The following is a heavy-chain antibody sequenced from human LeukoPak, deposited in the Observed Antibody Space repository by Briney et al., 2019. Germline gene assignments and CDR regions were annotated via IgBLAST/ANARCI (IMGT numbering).Heavy chain of an antibody. Sequence: SETLSLTCAVYGGSFSGYYWSWIRQPPGKGLEWIGYIYYSGSTYYNPSLKSRVTISVDTSKNRFSLKLSSVTAADTAVYYCARDVLYYYDSSGYSRSADYCMDVWGKGTTVTVSS. V-gene: IGHV4-30-4*08. J-gene: IGHJ6*03. D-gene: IGHD3-22*01. CDR1: GGSFSGYY. CDR2: IYYSGST. CDR3: ARDVLYYYDSSGYSRSADYCMDV.